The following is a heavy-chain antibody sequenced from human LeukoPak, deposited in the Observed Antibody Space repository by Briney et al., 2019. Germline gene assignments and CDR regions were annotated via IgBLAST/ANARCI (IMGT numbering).Heavy chain of an antibody. CDR3: AKDRRFGWLQLGYYFDY. CDR2: ISGDGGSI. V-gene: IGHV3-43*02. J-gene: IGHJ4*02. D-gene: IGHD5-24*01. CDR1: GFTFDDYA. Sequence: GGSLRLSCAASGFTFDDYAMHWVRQAPGKGLEWVSLISGDGGSIYYADSVKGRFTISRDNSKNSLYLQMNSLRTEDTALYYCAKDRRFGWLQLGYYFDYWGQGTLVTVSS.